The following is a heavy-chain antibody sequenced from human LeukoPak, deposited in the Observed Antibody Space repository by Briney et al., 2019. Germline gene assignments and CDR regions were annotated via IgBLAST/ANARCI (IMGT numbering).Heavy chain of an antibody. CDR1: GFTFSSYS. V-gene: IGHV3-21*01. CDR3: ARSFDSSSWYFIATNFDY. CDR2: ISSSSSYI. Sequence: GGSLRLSCAASGFTFSSYSMNWVRRAPGKGLEWVSSISSSSSYIYYADSVKGRFTISRDNAKNSLYLQMNSLRAEDTAVYYCARSFDSSSWYFIATNFDYWGQGTLVTVSS. J-gene: IGHJ4*02. D-gene: IGHD6-13*01.